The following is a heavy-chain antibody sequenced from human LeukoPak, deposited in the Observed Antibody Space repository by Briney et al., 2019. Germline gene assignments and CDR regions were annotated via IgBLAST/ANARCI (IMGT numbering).Heavy chain of an antibody. CDR3: AKHPLNYYGSGSYYSY. CDR1: GFTFSSYG. Sequence: GGTLRLSCAASGFTFSSYGMSWVRQAPGKGLEWVSAISGSGGSTYYADSVKGRFTISRDNSKNTLYLQMNSLRAEDTAVYYCAKHPLNYYGSGSYYSYWGQGTLVTVSS. J-gene: IGHJ4*02. CDR2: ISGSGGST. V-gene: IGHV3-23*01. D-gene: IGHD3-10*01.